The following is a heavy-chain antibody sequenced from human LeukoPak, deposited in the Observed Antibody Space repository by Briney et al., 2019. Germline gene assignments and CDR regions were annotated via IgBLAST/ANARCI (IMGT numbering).Heavy chain of an antibody. D-gene: IGHD6-19*01. CDR3: AGTSIAVAGKQYYYYYGMDV. V-gene: IGHV3-30-3*01. J-gene: IGHJ6*02. CDR2: ISYDGSNK. Sequence: PGGSLRLSCAASGFTFSSYAMHWVRQAPGKGLEWVAVISYDGSNKCYADSVKGRFTISRDNSKNTLYLQMNSLRAEDTAVYYCAGTSIAVAGKQYYYYYGMDVWGQGTTVTVSS. CDR1: GFTFSSYA.